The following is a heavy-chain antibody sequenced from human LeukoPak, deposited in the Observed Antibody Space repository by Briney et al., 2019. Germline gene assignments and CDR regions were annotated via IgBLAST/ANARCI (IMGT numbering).Heavy chain of an antibody. V-gene: IGHV1-46*01. J-gene: IGHJ4*02. Sequence: ASVKLSCKASGYTFTSYYMHWVRQAPGPGLEWLALINPSGGSTSYAHKFQGRVTMPSATSTRTVYMELSSLRSEDTAVYYCASAPRIRYFDWLSSPFDYWGQGTLVTVSS. CDR3: ASAPRIRYFDWLSSPFDY. D-gene: IGHD3-9*01. CDR1: GYTFTSYY. CDR2: INPSGGST.